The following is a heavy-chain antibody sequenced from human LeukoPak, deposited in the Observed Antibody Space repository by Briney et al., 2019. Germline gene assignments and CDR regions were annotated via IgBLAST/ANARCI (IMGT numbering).Heavy chain of an antibody. D-gene: IGHD2-2*01. CDR1: GFTFDDYA. CDR3: AKDGGYCSSTSCYQFSD. V-gene: IGHV3-9*01. CDR2: ISWNSGSI. Sequence: GGSLRLSCAASGFTFDDYAMHWVRQAPGKGLEWVPGISWNSGSIGYADSVKGRFTISRDNAKNSLYLQMNSLRAEDTALYYCAKDGGYCSSTSCYQFSDWGQGTLVTVSS. J-gene: IGHJ4*02.